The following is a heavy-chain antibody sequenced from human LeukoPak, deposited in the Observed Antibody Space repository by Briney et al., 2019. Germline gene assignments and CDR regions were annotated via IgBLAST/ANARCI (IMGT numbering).Heavy chain of an antibody. Sequence: GGSLRLSCAASGFTFSSYSMNWVRQAPGKGLEWVSSISSSCSYIYYADSVKGRFTISRDNAKNSLYLQMNSLRAEDTAVYYCARVGEWPTAERMDLWGQGTTVTVSS. CDR2: ISSSCSYI. CDR1: GFTFSSYS. CDR3: ARVGEWPTAERMDL. V-gene: IGHV3-21*01. D-gene: IGHD3-3*01. J-gene: IGHJ6*02.